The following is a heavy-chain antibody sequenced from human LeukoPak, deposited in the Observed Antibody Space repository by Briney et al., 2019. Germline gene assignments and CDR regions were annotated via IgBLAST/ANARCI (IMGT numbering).Heavy chain of an antibody. CDR2: ISGSGGST. D-gene: IGHD6-6*01. V-gene: IGHV3-23*01. CDR3: AKSAGSSSSLAVDY. CDR1: GFTFTSYA. Sequence: GGSLRPSCAASGFTFTSYAMNWVRQAPGKGLEWVSTISGSGGSTYYADSVKGRFTMSRDNSENTLYLQMNSLRAEDTAVYYCAKSAGSSSSLAVDYWGQGTLVTVSS. J-gene: IGHJ4*02.